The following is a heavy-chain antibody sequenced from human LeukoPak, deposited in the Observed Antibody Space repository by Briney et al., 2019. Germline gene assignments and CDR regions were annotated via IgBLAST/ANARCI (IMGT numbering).Heavy chain of an antibody. J-gene: IGHJ4*02. CDR3: ARERHGSTSSEFDY. CDR1: GYSISSGYY. D-gene: IGHD2-2*01. V-gene: IGHV4-38-2*02. CDR2: IYHSGST. Sequence: SETLSLTXTVSGYSISSGYYWGWIRQPPGKGPEWIGSIYHSGSTYYNPSLKSRVTISVDTSKNQFSLKLSSVTAADTAVYYCARERHGSTSSEFDYWGQGTLVTVSS.